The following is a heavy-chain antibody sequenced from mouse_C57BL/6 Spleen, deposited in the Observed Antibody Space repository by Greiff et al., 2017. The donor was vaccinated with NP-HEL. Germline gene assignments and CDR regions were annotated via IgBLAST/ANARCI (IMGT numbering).Heavy chain of an antibody. V-gene: IGHV1-82*01. CDR3: AITTVVAGAMDY. CDR1: SYAFSSSW. D-gene: IGHD1-1*01. J-gene: IGHJ4*01. CDR2: IYPGDGDT. Sequence: QVQLQQSGPELVKPGASVKISCKASSYAFSSSWMNWVKQRPGKGLEWIGRIYPGDGDTNYNGKFKGKATLTADKSSSTAYMQLSSLTSEDSAVYFCAITTVVAGAMDYWGQGTSVTVSS.